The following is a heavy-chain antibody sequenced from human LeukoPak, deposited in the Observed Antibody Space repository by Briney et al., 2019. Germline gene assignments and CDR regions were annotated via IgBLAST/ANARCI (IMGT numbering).Heavy chain of an antibody. CDR1: GGSISSYY. J-gene: IGHJ6*02. CDR3: ARDPSLGGIYYYGMDV. D-gene: IGHD4-23*01. V-gene: IGHV4-59*01. Sequence: SGTLSLTCTVSGGSISSYYWSWIRQPPGKGLEWIGYIYYSGSTNYNPSLKSRVTISVDTSKNQFSLKLSSVTAADTAVYYCARDPSLGGIYYYGMDVWGQGTTVTVSS. CDR2: IYYSGST.